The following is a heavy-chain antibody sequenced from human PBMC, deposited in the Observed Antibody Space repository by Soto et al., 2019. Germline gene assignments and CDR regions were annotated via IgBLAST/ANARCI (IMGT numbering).Heavy chain of an antibody. V-gene: IGHV4-61*01. CDR3: ARDRRDGYNYFYYYGMDV. Sequence: SETLSLTCTVSGGSVSSGNSYWSWIRQPPGKGLEWIGYNYYSGSTNYNPSLKSRVTISVDTSKNQFSLKVTSATAADTAVYYCARDRRDGYNYFYYYGMDVWGQGTTVTVSS. CDR2: NYYSGST. D-gene: IGHD5-12*01. J-gene: IGHJ6*02. CDR1: GGSVSSGNSY.